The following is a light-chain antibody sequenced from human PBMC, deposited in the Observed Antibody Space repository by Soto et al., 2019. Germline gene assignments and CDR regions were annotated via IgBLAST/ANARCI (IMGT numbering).Light chain of an antibody. Sequence: EVVLTQSPGTLSLSPGERATLSCRASQSVSGSDLAWYQQKPGQAPRLLISGVSNRATGTPDRFSGSGSGTDSTLTISSLEHEDFAVFYCHQYGTSHPTLGPGTKVDIK. CDR1: QSVSGSD. V-gene: IGKV3-20*01. J-gene: IGKJ1*01. CDR3: HQYGTSHPT. CDR2: GVS.